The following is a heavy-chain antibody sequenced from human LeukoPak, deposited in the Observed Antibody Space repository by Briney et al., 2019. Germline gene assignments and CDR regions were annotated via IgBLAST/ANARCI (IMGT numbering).Heavy chain of an antibody. J-gene: IGHJ4*02. D-gene: IGHD2-15*01. CDR3: ASLVGYCSGGSCYPYYFDY. V-gene: IGHV5-51*01. CDR1: GYSFTSYW. CDR2: IYPGDSDT. Sequence: GESLKISCKGSGYSFTSYWIGWVRQVPGKGLEWMGIIYPGDSDTRYSPSFQGQVTISADKSISTAYLQWSSLKASDTAMYYCASLVGYCSGGSCYPYYFDYWGQGTLVTVSS.